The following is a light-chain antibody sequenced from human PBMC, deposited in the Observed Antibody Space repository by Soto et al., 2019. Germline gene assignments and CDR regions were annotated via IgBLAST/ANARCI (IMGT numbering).Light chain of an antibody. CDR3: QQYGSSPPIT. CDR2: GAS. V-gene: IGKV3-20*01. J-gene: IGKJ5*01. CDR1: QSVSSSY. Sequence: EIVLTQSPGTLSLSPGQRATLSCRASQSVSSSYLAWYQQKPGQAPRLLIYGASSRATGIPDRFSGSGSGKDFTLTISRLEPEDFALYYCQQYGSSPPITFCQGTRLEIK.